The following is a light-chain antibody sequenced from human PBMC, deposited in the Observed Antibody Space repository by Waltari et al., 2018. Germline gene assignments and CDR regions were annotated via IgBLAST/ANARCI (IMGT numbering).Light chain of an antibody. Sequence: DIQMSQSPSSLSASVGDRVTITCRASQGISSYLNWYQQKPGKAPKLLIYSANSLTSGVPSRFSGSGSGTEFTLTISSLQPEDFATYHCQQGNSNPLTFVGGTKVEIK. J-gene: IGKJ4*01. CDR3: QQGNSNPLT. CDR2: SAN. V-gene: IGKV1-17*01. CDR1: QGISSY.